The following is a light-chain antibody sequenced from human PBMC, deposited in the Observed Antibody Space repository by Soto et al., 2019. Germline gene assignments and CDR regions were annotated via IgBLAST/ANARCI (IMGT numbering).Light chain of an antibody. J-gene: IGKJ1*01. CDR1: QRITSF. V-gene: IGKV1-39*01. Sequence: IHMTQSPSSLSASVAYRVTITCRASQRITSFLNWYQQKPGKAPKPLIYVASSLQSGVPSRFSGSGYGTDFNLTISSLQTEDFATYYCQQSYSTPLTFGQGTKVDIK. CDR2: VAS. CDR3: QQSYSTPLT.